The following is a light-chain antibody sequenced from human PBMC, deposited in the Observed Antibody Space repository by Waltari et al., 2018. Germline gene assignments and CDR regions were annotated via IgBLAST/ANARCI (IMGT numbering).Light chain of an antibody. Sequence: EIVLTQSPGALSLSPGERATLSCRASQIISSNFLAWYQQKPGQAPRLLIYGTSTRATDIPDRFSGSVSGRDFTLTISRLEPEDFAVYYCQHYGGSPPRITFGGGTKVEIK. CDR2: GTS. J-gene: IGKJ4*01. CDR3: QHYGGSPPRIT. V-gene: IGKV3-20*01. CDR1: QIISSNF.